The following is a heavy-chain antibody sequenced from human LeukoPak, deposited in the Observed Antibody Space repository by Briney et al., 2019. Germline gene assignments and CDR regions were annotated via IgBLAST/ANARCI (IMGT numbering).Heavy chain of an antibody. V-gene: IGHV3-66*02. CDR3: ARGPYSNALSYYYYYGMDV. CDR2: IYSGGRT. D-gene: IGHD4-11*01. Sequence: GGSLRLSCAASGFTVSGNYMSWVRQAPGKGLEGVSVIYSGGRTYYADSVKGRFTISRDNSKNALYLQMNSLRAEDTAVYYCARGPYSNALSYYYYYGMDVWGQGTTVTVSS. J-gene: IGHJ6*02. CDR1: GFTVSGNY.